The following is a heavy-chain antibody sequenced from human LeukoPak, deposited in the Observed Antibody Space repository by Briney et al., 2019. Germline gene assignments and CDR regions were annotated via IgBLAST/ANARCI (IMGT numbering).Heavy chain of an antibody. CDR3: AKSDYYDSSGHPSSFEY. CDR2: VIGSGGTT. D-gene: IGHD3-22*01. CDR1: GFPFSSYA. Sequence: GGSLRLSCAASGFPFSSYAMSRVRQAPGRALDWVSAVIGSGGTTYYADSVKGRFTISRDNSKNTLYLQMNSLRAEDTAVYYCAKSDYYDSSGHPSSFEYWGQGTLVTVSS. V-gene: IGHV3-23*01. J-gene: IGHJ4*02.